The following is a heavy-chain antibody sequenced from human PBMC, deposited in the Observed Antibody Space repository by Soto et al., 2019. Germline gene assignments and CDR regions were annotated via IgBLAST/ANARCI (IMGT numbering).Heavy chain of an antibody. D-gene: IGHD3-22*01. V-gene: IGHV4-31*06. CDR3: RVVTLLRSFDI. CDR1: GGSISSGSYY. J-gene: IGHJ3*02. CDR2: IYYSGST. Sequence: SETLSLTCTVSGGSISSGSYYWSWIRQLPGKGLEWIGYIYYSGSTYYNPSLKSRVTISVDTYKNQFSLKLNSVTAADTAVYFCRVVTLLRSFDIWGPGTMVTVSS.